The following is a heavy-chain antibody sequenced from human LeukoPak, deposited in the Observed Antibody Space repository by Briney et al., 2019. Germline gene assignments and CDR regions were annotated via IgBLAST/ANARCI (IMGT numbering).Heavy chain of an antibody. V-gene: IGHV1-18*01. D-gene: IGHD3-9*01. CDR3: AASPHYDILTGYSSY. CDR1: GYTFTSYG. CDR2: ISAYNGNT. J-gene: IGHJ4*02. Sequence: VKVSCKASGYTFTSYGISWVRQAPGQGLEWMGWISAYNGNTNYAQKLQGRVTMTTDTSTSTAYMELRSLRSDDTAVYYCAASPHYDILTGYSSYWGQGTLVTVSS.